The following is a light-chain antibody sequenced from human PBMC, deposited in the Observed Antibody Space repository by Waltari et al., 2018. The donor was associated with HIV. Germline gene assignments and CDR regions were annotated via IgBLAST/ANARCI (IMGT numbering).Light chain of an antibody. CDR3: QQYYTTPYT. V-gene: IGKV4-1*01. J-gene: IGKJ2*01. CDR1: QSVLYRSNNRNY. CDR2: WAS. Sequence: DIVMTQSPDSLAVPLGERATVNCKSSQSVLYRSNNRNYLAWYQQKPRPPPKLLIVWASDRASGVPDRFTGSGSGTDFTLTISSLQAEDVAVYYCQQYYTTPYTFGQGTKLEIK.